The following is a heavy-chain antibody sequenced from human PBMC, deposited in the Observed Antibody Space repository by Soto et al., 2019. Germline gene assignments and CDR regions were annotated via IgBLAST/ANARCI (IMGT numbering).Heavy chain of an antibody. J-gene: IGHJ4*02. Sequence: GGSLRLSCAASGFTFGNYWMHWVRQAPGKGLEWVSRMNSDGSTNNYAESVRGRFTVSRDNARKTLHLQMNSLRAEDTAVYYCTTAEVDYWGPVTLVTV. CDR3: TTAEVDY. V-gene: IGHV3-74*01. CDR1: GFTFGNYW. CDR2: MNSDGSTN.